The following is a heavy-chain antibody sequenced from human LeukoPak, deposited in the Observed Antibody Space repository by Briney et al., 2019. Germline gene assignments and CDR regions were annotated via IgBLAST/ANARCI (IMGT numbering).Heavy chain of an antibody. V-gene: IGHV4-59*12. CDR1: GGSISSYY. CDR2: IYYSGST. CDR3: ARDRKSTMVRGVWRLGNKPTYFDY. D-gene: IGHD3-10*01. J-gene: IGHJ4*02. Sequence: SETLSLTCTVSGGSISSYYWSWIRQPPGKGLEWIGYIYYSGSTNYNPSLKSRVTISVDTSKNQFSLKLSSVTAADTAVYYCARDRKSTMVRGVWRLGNKPTYFDYWGQGTLVTVSS.